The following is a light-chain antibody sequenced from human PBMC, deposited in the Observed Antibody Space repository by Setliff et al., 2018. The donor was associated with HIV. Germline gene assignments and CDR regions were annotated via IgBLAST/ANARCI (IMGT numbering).Light chain of an antibody. CDR3: SSYAGGPYV. V-gene: IGLV2-8*01. Sequence: QSVLTQPPSASGSPGQSVTISCTGTSSDIGAYNVVPWFQQHPGKAPKVMIYDVNQRPSGVPDRFSGSKSGNTASLTVSGLQPEDEADYYCSSYAGGPYVFGTGTKVTVL. CDR2: DVN. CDR1: SSDIGAYNV. J-gene: IGLJ1*01.